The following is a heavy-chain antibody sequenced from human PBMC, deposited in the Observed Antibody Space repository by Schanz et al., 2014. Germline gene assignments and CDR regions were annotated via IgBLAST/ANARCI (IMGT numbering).Heavy chain of an antibody. Sequence: EVQLVESGGGLVQPRGSLRLSCAASEFSFSSFGMNWVRQAPGKGLEWVSYISSSSSTIYYADSVKGRFTISRDNAKNSLYLQMNSLRAEDTGVYYCAKELNRRGGQTNFYYYYGMDVWGQGTTVTVSS. CDR1: EFSFSSFG. CDR2: ISSSSSTI. V-gene: IGHV3-48*01. D-gene: IGHD5-12*01. CDR3: AKELNRRGGQTNFYYYYGMDV. J-gene: IGHJ6*02.